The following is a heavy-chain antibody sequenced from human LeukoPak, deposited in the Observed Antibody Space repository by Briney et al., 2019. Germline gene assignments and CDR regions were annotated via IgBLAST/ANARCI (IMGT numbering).Heavy chain of an antibody. CDR3: TREARVGNWFDP. CDR1: GYTFTDYY. V-gene: IGHV1-2*02. J-gene: IGHJ5*02. CDR2: INPDNGGT. D-gene: IGHD2-2*01. Sequence: ASVKVSCRASGYTFTDYYIHWVRQAPGQGIEWMGWINPDNGGTNYAQKFQGRVTMTRDTSIRTVYMDLRRLRSDDTAVFYCTREARVGNWFDPWGQGTQVTVSS.